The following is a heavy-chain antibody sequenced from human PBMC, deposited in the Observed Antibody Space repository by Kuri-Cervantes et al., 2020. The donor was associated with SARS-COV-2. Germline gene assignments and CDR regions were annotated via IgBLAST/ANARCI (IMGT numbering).Heavy chain of an antibody. CDR3: ARQPDRRYGMDV. CDR2: IWYDGSNK. V-gene: IGHV3-33*01. Sequence: LSLTCAASGFTFSSYGMHWVRQAPGKGLEWVTVIWYDGSNKYYADSVKGRFTISRDNSKNTLYLQMNSLRAEDTAVCYCARQPDRRYGMDVWGQGTTVTVSS. CDR1: GFTFSSYG. J-gene: IGHJ6*02.